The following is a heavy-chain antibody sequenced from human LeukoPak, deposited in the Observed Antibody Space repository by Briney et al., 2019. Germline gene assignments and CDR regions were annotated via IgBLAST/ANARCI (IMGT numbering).Heavy chain of an antibody. D-gene: IGHD3-10*01. Sequence: GGSLRLSCAAFGFTFSTYAMSWVRQAPGKGLKYVSAITGNGGSTYRANSVRGRFTISRDNSKNTVYLQMGSLRAEDMAVYYCARGPSGVFYMDVWGKGTTVTVSS. J-gene: IGHJ6*03. CDR3: ARGPSGVFYMDV. V-gene: IGHV3-64*01. CDR2: ITGNGGST. CDR1: GFTFSTYA.